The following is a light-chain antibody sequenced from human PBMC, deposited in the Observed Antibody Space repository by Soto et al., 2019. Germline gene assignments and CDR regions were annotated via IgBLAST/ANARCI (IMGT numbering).Light chain of an antibody. V-gene: IGLV1-44*01. CDR2: LNN. J-gene: IGLJ2*01. Sequence: QSVLTQPPSASGTPGQRVTISCSGSSSNIGRNTVNWYQQLPGTAPKLLIYLNNERPSGVPDRISGSKSGTSASLAISGLQSEDESDYYCAVWDHSLNGPVFGGGTKLTVL. CDR3: AVWDHSLNGPV. CDR1: SSNIGRNT.